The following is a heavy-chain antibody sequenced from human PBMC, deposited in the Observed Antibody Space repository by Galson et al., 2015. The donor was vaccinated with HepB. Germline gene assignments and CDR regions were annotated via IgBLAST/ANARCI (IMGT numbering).Heavy chain of an antibody. Sequence: SVKVSCKASGGTFSSYAISWVRQAPGQGLEWMGGIIPIFGTANYAQKFQGRVTITADKSTSTAYMELSSLRSEDTAVYYCGSSYGSGSYGLEAGYGMDVWGQGTTVTVSS. CDR2: IIPIFGTA. J-gene: IGHJ6*02. CDR1: GGTFSSYA. V-gene: IGHV1-69*06. D-gene: IGHD3-10*01. CDR3: GSSYGSGSYGLEAGYGMDV.